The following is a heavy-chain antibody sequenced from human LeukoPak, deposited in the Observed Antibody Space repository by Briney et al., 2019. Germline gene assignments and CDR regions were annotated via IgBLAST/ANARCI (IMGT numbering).Heavy chain of an antibody. Sequence: GASVKVSCKASGGTFSSYAISWVRQAPGQGLEWTGGIIPIFGTANYAQKFQGRVTITADKSTSTAYMELSSLRSEDTAVYYCARDPRGLYYFDYWGQGTLVTVSS. CDR3: ARDPRGLYYFDY. CDR1: GGTFSSYA. J-gene: IGHJ4*02. CDR2: IIPIFGTA. V-gene: IGHV1-69*06. D-gene: IGHD3-22*01.